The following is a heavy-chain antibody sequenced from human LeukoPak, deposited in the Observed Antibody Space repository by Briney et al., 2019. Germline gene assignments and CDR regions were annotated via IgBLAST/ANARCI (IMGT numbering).Heavy chain of an antibody. D-gene: IGHD1-26*01. CDR3: TTGLLVGATGMRDY. J-gene: IGHJ4*02. Sequence: GGSLRLSCAASGFTFSNAWMSWVRQAPGKGLEWVGRIKSKTDGGTTDYAAPVKGRFTISRDDSKNTLYLQMNSLKTEDTAVYYCTTGLLVGATGMRDYWGQGTLVTVSS. CDR2: IKSKTDGGTT. V-gene: IGHV3-15*01. CDR1: GFTFSNAW.